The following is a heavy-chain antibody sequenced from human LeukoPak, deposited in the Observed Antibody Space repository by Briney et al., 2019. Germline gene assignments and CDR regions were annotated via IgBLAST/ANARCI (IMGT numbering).Heavy chain of an antibody. CDR1: GFTFITYS. V-gene: IGHV3-21*01. CDR2: ISSSSSYI. J-gene: IGHJ2*01. Sequence: GGSLRLSCAASGFTFITYSMNWVRQAPGKGLEWVSSISSSSSYIYYADSVKGRFTISRDNAKNSLYLQMNSLTVEDTALYYCARDWRNKYSNSWSRGEWYFDLWGRGTLVSVSS. CDR3: ARDWRNKYSNSWSRGEWYFDL. D-gene: IGHD6-13*01.